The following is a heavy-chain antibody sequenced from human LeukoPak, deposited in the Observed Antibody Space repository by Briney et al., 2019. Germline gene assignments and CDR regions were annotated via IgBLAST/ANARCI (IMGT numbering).Heavy chain of an antibody. CDR1: GGTSSSYA. CDR3: ARNKGFIYGSGSYYTPNWFDP. J-gene: IGHJ5*02. D-gene: IGHD3-10*01. CDR2: IIPIFGTA. Sequence: EASVKVSCKASGGTSSSYAISWVRQAPGQGLEWMGGIIPIFGTANYAQKFQGRVTITADESTSTAYMELSSLRSEDTAVYYCARNKGFIYGSGSYYTPNWFDPGAREPWSPSPQ. V-gene: IGHV1-69*13.